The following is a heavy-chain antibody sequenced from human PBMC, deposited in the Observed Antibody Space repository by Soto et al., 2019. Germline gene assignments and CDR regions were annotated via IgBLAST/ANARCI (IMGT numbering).Heavy chain of an antibody. V-gene: IGHV4-59*01. Sequence: QVQLQESGPGLVKPSETLSLTCTVSGGSISSYYWSWIRQPPGKGLEWIGYIYYSGSTNYNPSLKSRVTISVDTSKNQCSLKLSSVTAADTAVYYCARVKDPVGRDCCFDPWGQGTLVTVSS. CDR2: IYYSGST. D-gene: IGHD2-21*02. CDR3: ARVKDPVGRDCCFDP. J-gene: IGHJ5*02. CDR1: GGSISSYY.